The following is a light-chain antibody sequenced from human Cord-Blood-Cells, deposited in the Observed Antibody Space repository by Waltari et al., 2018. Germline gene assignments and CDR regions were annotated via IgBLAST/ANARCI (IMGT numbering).Light chain of an antibody. J-gene: IGKJ1*01. CDR2: GAS. Sequence: EIVMTQSPDTLSVSPGERATLACRASQSVSSNLAWYQQKPGQAPRLLIYGASTRATGIPARFSGRGSGTEFTLTISSLQSEYFAVYYCQQYNNWPRTFGQGTKVEIK. V-gene: IGKV3-15*01. CDR1: QSVSSN. CDR3: QQYNNWPRT.